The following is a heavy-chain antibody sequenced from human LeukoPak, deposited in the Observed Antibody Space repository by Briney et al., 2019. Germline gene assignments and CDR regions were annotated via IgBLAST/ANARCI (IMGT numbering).Heavy chain of an antibody. J-gene: IGHJ4*02. V-gene: IGHV1-24*01. CDR3: STGGNRPHDF. Sequence: SVKVSCKVSGYTLTELSMHWVRQAPGRGVEGMGGFGPEDGKTIYAQKFQGRVTMTEDTSTDTVYMELSSLRSEDPAVYYCSTGGNRPHDFWGQGTLVTVSS. CDR2: FGPEDGKT. D-gene: IGHD4-23*01. CDR1: GYTLTELS.